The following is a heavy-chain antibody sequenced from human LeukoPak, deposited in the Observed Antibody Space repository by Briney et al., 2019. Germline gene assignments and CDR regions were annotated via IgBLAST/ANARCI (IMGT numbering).Heavy chain of an antibody. CDR3: ARHFINDPFDY. Sequence: GASLEISCKGFGSSFTNFWICWVRQMPGKGLELMGIIYPGDSDTRYSPSFQGQVTISADKSINTAYLQWSSLKASDTAMYFCARHFINDPFDYWGQGTLVTVSS. D-gene: IGHD1-1*01. V-gene: IGHV5-51*01. J-gene: IGHJ4*02. CDR2: IYPGDSDT. CDR1: GSSFTNFW.